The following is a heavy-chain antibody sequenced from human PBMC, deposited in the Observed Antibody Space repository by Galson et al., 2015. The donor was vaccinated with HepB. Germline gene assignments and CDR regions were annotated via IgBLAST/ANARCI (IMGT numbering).Heavy chain of an antibody. V-gene: IGHV4-59*08. J-gene: IGHJ3*02. CDR2: IYYSGST. Sequence: LSLTCTVSGGSISSYYWSWIRQPPGKGLEWIGYIYYSGSTNYNPSLKSRVTISVDTSKNQFSLKLSSVTAADTAVYYCARHLYGGIAATLRPPHDAFDIWGQGTMVTVSS. D-gene: IGHD4-23*01. CDR1: GGSISSYY. CDR3: ARHLYGGIAATLRPPHDAFDI.